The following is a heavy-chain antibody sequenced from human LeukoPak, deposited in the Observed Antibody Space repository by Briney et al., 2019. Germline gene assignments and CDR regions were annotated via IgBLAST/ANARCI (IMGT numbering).Heavy chain of an antibody. CDR2: IHYDGAT. V-gene: IGHV4-39*02. D-gene: IGHD4-17*01. CDR1: GGSISGRRYC. CDR3: ARERFYGDYPYYFDY. Sequence: SETLSLTCSVSGGSISGRRYCWGWIRQPPGRGLEWIGSIHYDGATYYNPSLKSRVTMSVDTSKNQVSLKLRSGTAADTAVYYCARERFYGDYPYYFDYWGQGTLVTVSS. J-gene: IGHJ4*02.